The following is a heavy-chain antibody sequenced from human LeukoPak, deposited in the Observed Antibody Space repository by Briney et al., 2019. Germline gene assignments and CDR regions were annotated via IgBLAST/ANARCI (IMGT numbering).Heavy chain of an antibody. D-gene: IGHD3-10*01. CDR1: GYTFTSYD. CDR2: MNPNSGNT. V-gene: IGHV1-8*03. J-gene: IGHJ3*02. CDR3: ARGLNSLVRGGVLDAFDI. Sequence: ASVKVSCKASGYTFTSYDINWVRQATGQGLEWMGWMNPNSGNTGYAQKFQGRVTITRNTSISTAYMELSSLRSEDTAVYYCARGLNSLVRGGVLDAFDIWGQGTMVTVSS.